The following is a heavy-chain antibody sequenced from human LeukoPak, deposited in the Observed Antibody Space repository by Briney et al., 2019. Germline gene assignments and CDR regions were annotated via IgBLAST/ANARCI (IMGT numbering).Heavy chain of an antibody. CDR2: SYHTGST. D-gene: IGHD6-13*01. Sequence: SETLSLTCTVSGGSISSYYWSWIRQPAGKGLEWIGYSYHTGSTNYNPTLKSRVTISVDTSKNQFSLKLSSVTAGDTAVYYCATGYSSTWYYFDYWGQGTLVTVSS. CDR3: ATGYSSTWYYFDY. V-gene: IGHV4-59*01. CDR1: GGSISSYY. J-gene: IGHJ4*02.